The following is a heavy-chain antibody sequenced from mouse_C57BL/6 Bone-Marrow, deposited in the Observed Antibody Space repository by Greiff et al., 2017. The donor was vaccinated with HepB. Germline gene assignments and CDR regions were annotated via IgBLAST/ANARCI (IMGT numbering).Heavy chain of an antibody. CDR2: ILPGSGIT. Sequence: QVQLQQSGAELMKPGASVKLSCKATGYTFTGYWIEWVKQRPGHGLEWIGEILPGSGITNYNEKFKGKATFTADTSSNTAYMQLSSLTTEDSAIYYCARTPYYYCSSPCWYFDVWDTGTTVTVSS. CDR1: GYTFTGYW. D-gene: IGHD1-1*01. CDR3: ARTPYYYCSSPCWYFDV. J-gene: IGHJ1*03. V-gene: IGHV1-9*01.